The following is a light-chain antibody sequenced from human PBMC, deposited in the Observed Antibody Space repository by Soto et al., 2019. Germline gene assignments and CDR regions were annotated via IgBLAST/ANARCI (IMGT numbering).Light chain of an antibody. CDR2: DND. Sequence: QSALTQPPSVSAAPGQTVTVSCSGSRSNIGNNYVSWYQHLPGTAPKLLIYDNDKRPSGIPDRFSASKSGTSATLGITGLQTGDEADYYCEAWDSSLSAGVFGGGTKLTVL. CDR3: EAWDSSLSAGV. J-gene: IGLJ3*02. V-gene: IGLV1-51*01. CDR1: RSNIGNNY.